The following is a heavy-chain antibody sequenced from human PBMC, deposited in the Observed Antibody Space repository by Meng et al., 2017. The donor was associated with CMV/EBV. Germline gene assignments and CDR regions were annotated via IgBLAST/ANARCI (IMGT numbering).Heavy chain of an antibody. V-gene: IGHV3-30*02. CDR3: AREGGHCSSTTCYDQRHWFDP. D-gene: IGHD2-2*01. Sequence: GESLKISCAASGFTFSTFGMHWVRQAPGKGLEWVAFIRYDGSNKYYADSVKGRFTISRDNSKNTLYLQMNSLRTEDTAVYYCAREGGHCSSTTCYDQRHWFDPWGQGTLVTVSS. J-gene: IGHJ5*02. CDR1: GFTFSTFG. CDR2: IRYDGSNK.